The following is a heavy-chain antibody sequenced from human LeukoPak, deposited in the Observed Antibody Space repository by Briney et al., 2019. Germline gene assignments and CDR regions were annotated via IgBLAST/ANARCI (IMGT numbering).Heavy chain of an antibody. V-gene: IGHV1-18*01. CDR2: ISAYNGNT. Sequence: ASVKVSCKASGYTFTSYGISWVRQAPGQGLEWMGWISAYNGNTNYAQKLQGRVTMTTDTSTSTAYMELRSLSSDETDVYYCARDRGGGVIATMYYFDYWGQGTLVTVSS. CDR3: ARDRGGGVIATMYYFDY. D-gene: IGHD3-16*02. CDR1: GYTFTSYG. J-gene: IGHJ4*02.